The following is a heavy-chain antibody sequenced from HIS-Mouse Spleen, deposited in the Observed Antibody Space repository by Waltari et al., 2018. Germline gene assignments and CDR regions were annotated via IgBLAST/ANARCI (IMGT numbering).Heavy chain of an antibody. CDR2: IKKDRSEK. CDR1: GFTFSSYW. J-gene: IGHJ5*02. CDR3: ARERRGPGWFDP. Sequence: EVQLVESGGGLVQPGGSLRLSCAASGFTFSSYWMSWVRQAPGKGLRWWDKIKKDRSEKYYVDAVKGRFTIARDNAKNSMYQQMNSLRAEDTAVYYCARERRGPGWFDPWGQGTLVTVSS. D-gene: IGHD5-12*01. V-gene: IGHV3-7*01.